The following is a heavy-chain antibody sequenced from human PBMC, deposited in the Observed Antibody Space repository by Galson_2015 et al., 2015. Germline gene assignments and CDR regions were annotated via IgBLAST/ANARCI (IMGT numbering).Heavy chain of an antibody. CDR1: GFTFSSYW. Sequence: SLRLSCAASGFTFSSYWMHWVRQAPGKGLVWVSRINSDGSSTSYADSVKGRITISRDNAKNTLYLQMNSLRAEDTAVYYCARDTNDFWSGYVFDYWGQGTLVTVSS. D-gene: IGHD3-3*01. CDR2: INSDGSST. J-gene: IGHJ4*02. CDR3: ARDTNDFWSGYVFDY. V-gene: IGHV3-74*01.